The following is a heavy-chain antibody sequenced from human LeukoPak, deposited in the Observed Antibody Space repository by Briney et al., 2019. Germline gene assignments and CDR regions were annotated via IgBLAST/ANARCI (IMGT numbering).Heavy chain of an antibody. Sequence: GGSLRLSCAASGFTFSSYAMSWVRQAPGKGLEWVSVISGSGDSTHYADSVKSRFTISRDNSKNTVYLQMNSLRGEDTAVYYCAKAPITMVHDPWGQGTLVTVSS. CDR1: GFTFSSYA. V-gene: IGHV3-23*01. J-gene: IGHJ5*02. CDR2: ISGSGDST. CDR3: AKAPITMVHDP. D-gene: IGHD3-10*01.